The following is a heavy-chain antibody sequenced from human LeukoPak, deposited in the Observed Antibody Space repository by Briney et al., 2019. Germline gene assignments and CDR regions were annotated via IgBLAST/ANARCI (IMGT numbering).Heavy chain of an antibody. V-gene: IGHV1-8*01. J-gene: IGHJ4*02. CDR3: ARGWFGQLLRDY. CDR1: GYTFTSYD. CDR2: MNPNSGKT. D-gene: IGHD3-10*01. Sequence: ASVKLSCKASGYTFTSYDINWVRQATGQGPEWMGWMNPNSGKTGYAQQFQGRVTMTRTTSTSTAYMELSSLRSDDTAVYYCARGWFGQLLRDYWGQGTLVTVSS.